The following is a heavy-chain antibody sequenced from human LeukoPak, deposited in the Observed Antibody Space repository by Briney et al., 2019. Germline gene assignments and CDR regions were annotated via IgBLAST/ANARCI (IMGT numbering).Heavy chain of an antibody. J-gene: IGHJ4*02. D-gene: IGHD2-15*01. V-gene: IGHV4-4*07. CDR2: IYTDGDT. CDR1: GASISSYW. Sequence: SETLSLTCTMSGASISSYWWSWIRQPAGKGLEWIGRIYTDGDTNFNPSLKSRVTVSLDTSKNQFSLKLISVTAADTAVYYCATAPPGCGGTCAFDSWGQGTLVTVSS. CDR3: ATAPPGCGGTCAFDS.